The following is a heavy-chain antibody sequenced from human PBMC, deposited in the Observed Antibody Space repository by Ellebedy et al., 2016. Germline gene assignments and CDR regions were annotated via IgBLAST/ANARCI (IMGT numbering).Heavy chain of an antibody. CDR1: GFTFSSYA. D-gene: IGHD3-22*01. J-gene: IGHJ4*02. Sequence: GESLKISCAASGFTFSSYAMSWVRQAPGKGLEWVSAISGSGGTTYYADSVKGRFAISRDNSKNTLYLQMNSLRAEDTAVYYCAKSEGYYDTSAYYGDYWGQGALVTVSS. CDR3: AKSEGYYDTSAYYGDY. CDR2: ISGSGGTT. V-gene: IGHV3-23*01.